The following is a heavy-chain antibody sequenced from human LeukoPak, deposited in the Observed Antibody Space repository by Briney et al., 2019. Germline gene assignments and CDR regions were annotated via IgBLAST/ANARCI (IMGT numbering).Heavy chain of an antibody. V-gene: IGHV4-31*03. CDR2: IYYSGST. CDR1: GGSISSGGYY. CDR3: ARLGEYSYKD. D-gene: IGHD5-18*01. J-gene: IGHJ4*02. Sequence: PSQTLSLTCTVSGGSISSGGYYWSWIRQHPGKGLEWIGYIYYSGSTNYNPSLKSRVTISVDTSKNQFSLKLTSVTAADTAVYYCARLGEYSYKDWGQGTLVTVSS.